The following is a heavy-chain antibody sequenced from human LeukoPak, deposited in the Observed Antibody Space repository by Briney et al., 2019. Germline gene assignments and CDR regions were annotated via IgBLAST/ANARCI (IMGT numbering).Heavy chain of an antibody. D-gene: IGHD6-13*01. V-gene: IGHV4-61*02. CDR2: IYTSGST. CDR3: ARDRAAAGTGYYYYYYMDV. CDR1: GGSISSGSYY. Sequence: SQTLSLTCTVSGGSISSGSYYWSWIRQPAGKGLEWIGRIYTSGSTNYNPSLKSRVTISVDTSKNQFSLKLSSVTAADTAVYYCARDRAAAGTGYYYYYYMDVWGKGTTVTVSS. J-gene: IGHJ6*03.